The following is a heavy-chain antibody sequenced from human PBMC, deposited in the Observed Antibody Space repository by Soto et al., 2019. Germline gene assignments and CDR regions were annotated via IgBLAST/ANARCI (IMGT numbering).Heavy chain of an antibody. CDR1: GFSLSNGKVG. D-gene: IGHD6-19*01. J-gene: IGHJ6*03. V-gene: IGHV2-26*01. CDR3: ARILFGRSVAGGYFYMDV. Sequence: HVTLKVSGPVLVKPTETLTLTCTVSGFSLSNGKVGVSWIRQPPGKALEWLAHIFSNDEKSYRTPLKSRLTISEDTSKSQVVLTVTNVDPVDTATYYCARILFGRSVAGGYFYMDVWGKGTAVTVSS. CDR2: IFSNDEK.